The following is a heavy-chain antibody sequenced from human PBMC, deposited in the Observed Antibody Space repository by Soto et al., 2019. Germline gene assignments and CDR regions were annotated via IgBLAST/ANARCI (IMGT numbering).Heavy chain of an antibody. D-gene: IGHD3-16*01. V-gene: IGHV3-23*01. CDR2: ISGSGGRS. J-gene: IGHJ4*02. CDR1: GFTFSNYG. CDR3: AKAYFVWSSEQPYYFDY. Sequence: EVQLLDSGGGLVQPGGSLRLSCAASGFTFSNYGMTWVRQGTGKGLEWVSGISGSGGRSYYADSVKGRFTISRDNSKSTLYLQMNSLRAEDTAVYYCAKAYFVWSSEQPYYFDYWGQGTLVTVSS.